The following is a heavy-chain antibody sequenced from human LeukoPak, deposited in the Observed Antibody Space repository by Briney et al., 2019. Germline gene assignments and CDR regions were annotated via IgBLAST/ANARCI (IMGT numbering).Heavy chain of an antibody. CDR1: GFAFDSEA. Sequence: GGSLRLSCAVSGFAFDSEAMSWVRQSPARGLEWVASVSPGGGTTYYADHVRGRFTISRDNSNNTLYVQMNSLRGEDTAVYYCAALWSGTYYFDYWGQGTLVTVSS. CDR3: AALWSGTYYFDY. CDR2: VSPGGGTT. V-gene: IGHV3-23*01. D-gene: IGHD3-3*01. J-gene: IGHJ4*02.